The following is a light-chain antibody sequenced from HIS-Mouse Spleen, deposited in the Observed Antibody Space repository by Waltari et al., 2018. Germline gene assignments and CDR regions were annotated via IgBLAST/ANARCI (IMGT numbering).Light chain of an antibody. Sequence: QSALTQPASVSGSPGQSITISCTGTSSDVGGYNYVSWYQQHPGKAPKPMIYDVSNRPSGVSNRFSGSKSGNTASLTISGLQAEDEADYYCSSYTSSNYVFGTGTKVTVL. V-gene: IGLV2-14*03. CDR1: SSDVGGYNY. CDR2: DVS. CDR3: SSYTSSNYV. J-gene: IGLJ1*01.